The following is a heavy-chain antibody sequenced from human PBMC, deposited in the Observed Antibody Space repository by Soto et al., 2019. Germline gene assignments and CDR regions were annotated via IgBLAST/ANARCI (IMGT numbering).Heavy chain of an antibody. J-gene: IGHJ4*02. V-gene: IGHV1-69*06. D-gene: IGHD3-22*01. CDR2: IIPIFGTA. CDR1: GGTFSSYA. CDR3: ARGREDYYDSSGYWFFDY. Sequence: QVQLVQSGAEVKKPGSSVKVSCKASGGTFSSYAISWVRQAPGQGLEWMGGIIPIFGTANYAQKFQGRVTITADKSTSTAYMELSSLTSEDTAVYYCARGREDYYDSSGYWFFDYWGQGTLVTVSS.